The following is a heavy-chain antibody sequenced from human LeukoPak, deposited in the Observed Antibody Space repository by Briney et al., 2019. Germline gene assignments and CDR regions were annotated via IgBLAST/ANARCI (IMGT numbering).Heavy chain of an antibody. Sequence: ASVKVSCKASGYTFTSYYMHWVRQAPGQGLEGMGIINPSGGSTSYAQKFQGRVTMTRDMSTSTVYMELSSLRSEDTDVYYCAREGGDYYDSSGYYPLGYWGQGTLVTVSS. D-gene: IGHD3-22*01. CDR3: AREGGDYYDSSGYYPLGY. V-gene: IGHV1-46*01. J-gene: IGHJ4*02. CDR1: GYTFTSYY. CDR2: INPSGGST.